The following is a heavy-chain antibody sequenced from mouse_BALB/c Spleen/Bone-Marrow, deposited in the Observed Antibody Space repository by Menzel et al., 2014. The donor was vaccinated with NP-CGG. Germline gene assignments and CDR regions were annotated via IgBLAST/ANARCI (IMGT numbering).Heavy chain of an antibody. D-gene: IGHD2-14*01. V-gene: IGHV1-4*01. CDR2: IDPSTGHT. CDR3: ARPYRYDKEFAY. CDR1: GIPFTTYR. Sequence: QVQLQQSGAELAKPGASVKMSCKASGIPFTTYRMHWFKQRPGQGLEWIGYIDPSTGHTEYNQNFKDKATLTADKSSSTAYMQLSSLTSEDSAVYYCARPYRYDKEFAYWGQGTLVTVSA. J-gene: IGHJ3*01.